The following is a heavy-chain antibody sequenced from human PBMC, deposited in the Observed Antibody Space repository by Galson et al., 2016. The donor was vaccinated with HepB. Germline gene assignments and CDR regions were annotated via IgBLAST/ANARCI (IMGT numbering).Heavy chain of an antibody. J-gene: IGHJ4*02. D-gene: IGHD3-3*01. CDR1: GGSISSSGYY. CDR2: ISSSSSYT. Sequence: LSLTCTVSGGSISSSGYYWGWIRQAPGKGLEWVSYISSSSSYTNYADSVKGRFTISRDNAKNSLYLQMNSLRAEDTAVYYCARLGGDYDFWRGCYSPRFIDYWGQGTLVTVSS. V-gene: IGHV3-11*06. CDR3: ARLGGDYDFWRGCYSPRFIDY.